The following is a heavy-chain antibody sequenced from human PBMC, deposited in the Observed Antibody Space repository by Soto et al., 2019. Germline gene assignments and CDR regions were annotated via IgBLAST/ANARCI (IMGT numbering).Heavy chain of an antibody. D-gene: IGHD6-19*01. CDR2: ISYDGSNK. J-gene: IGHJ4*02. Sequence: PGGSLRLSCAASGFTFSSYGMHWVRQAPGKGLEWVAVISYDGSNKYYADSVKGRFTISRDDSKNTLYLQMNGLRAEDTAVYYCAKGHSSGWYFYDYWGQGTLVTVSS. V-gene: IGHV3-30*18. CDR1: GFTFSSYG. CDR3: AKGHSSGWYFYDY.